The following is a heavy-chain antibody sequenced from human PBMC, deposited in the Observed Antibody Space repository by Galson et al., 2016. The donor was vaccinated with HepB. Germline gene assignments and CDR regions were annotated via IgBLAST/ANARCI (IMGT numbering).Heavy chain of an antibody. V-gene: IGHV1-18*01. D-gene: IGHD3-10*02. CDR2: ISANSGNT. CDR1: GYTFTTYG. J-gene: IGHJ4*02. CDR3: VRDVQHRLDY. Sequence: SVKVSCKASGYTFTTYGISWVRQAPGQGLEWMGWISANSGNTNYAQKFQGRVTMTRDTSTSTAYMERRRLRSDDTAVFYCVRDVQHRLDYWGQGTLVTAS.